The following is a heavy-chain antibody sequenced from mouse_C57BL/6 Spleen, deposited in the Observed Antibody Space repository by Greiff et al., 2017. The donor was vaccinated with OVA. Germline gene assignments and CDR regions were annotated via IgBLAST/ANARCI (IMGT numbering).Heavy chain of an antibody. CDR1: GFTFSDYY. Sequence: DVHLVESEGGLVQPGSSMKLSCTASGFTFSDYYMAWVRQVPEKGLEWVANINYDGSSTYYLDSLKSRFIISRDNAKNILYLQMSSLKSEDTATYYCARGYDYDGYAMDYWGQGTSVTVSS. CDR2: INYDGSST. V-gene: IGHV5-16*01. CDR3: ARGYDYDGYAMDY. J-gene: IGHJ4*01. D-gene: IGHD2-4*01.